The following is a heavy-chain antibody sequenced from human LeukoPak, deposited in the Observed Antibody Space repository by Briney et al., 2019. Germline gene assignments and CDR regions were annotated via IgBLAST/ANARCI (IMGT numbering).Heavy chain of an antibody. CDR2: IYPGDSDT. D-gene: IGHD4-17*01. V-gene: IGHV5-51*01. Sequence: GESLKISCKTSGYSFNTYWIAWVRQMPGKGLEWMGIIYPGDSDTRYSPSFQGQVTISADKSISTAYLQWSSLKASDTAMYYCARWRTTVTYFDYWGQGTLVTVSS. CDR3: ARWRTTVTYFDY. J-gene: IGHJ4*02. CDR1: GYSFNTYW.